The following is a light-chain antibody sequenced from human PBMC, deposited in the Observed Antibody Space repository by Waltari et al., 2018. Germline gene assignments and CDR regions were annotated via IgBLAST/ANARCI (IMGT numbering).Light chain of an antibody. CDR2: KNS. Sequence: QSALTQPPSASGTPGQRVTISCSGRSSTLGSNFVYWYQQFPGTAPKLLIQKNSQRPSGVPDRFSGSRSGTSASLAISGLRSEDEADYYCAAWDNSLSAWVFGGGTKVTVL. CDR1: SSTLGSNF. CDR3: AAWDNSLSAWV. J-gene: IGLJ3*02. V-gene: IGLV1-47*01.